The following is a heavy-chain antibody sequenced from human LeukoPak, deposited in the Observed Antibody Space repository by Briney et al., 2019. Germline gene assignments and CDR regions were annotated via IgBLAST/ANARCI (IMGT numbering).Heavy chain of an antibody. CDR1: GGSISPYY. J-gene: IGHJ4*02. CDR2: IYYSGST. CDR3: ARHVTGYYFDS. V-gene: IGHV4-59*01. Sequence: SETLSLTCTVSGGSISPYYWSWVRQPPGKGLEWIGNIYYSGSTDSNPSLKSRVTFSVDTSKNQFSLKLSSVTAADTAMYYCARHVTGYYFDSWGQGTLVTVSS. D-gene: IGHD1-14*01.